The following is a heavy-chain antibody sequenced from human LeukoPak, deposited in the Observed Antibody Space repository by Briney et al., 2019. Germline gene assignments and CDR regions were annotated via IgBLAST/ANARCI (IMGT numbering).Heavy chain of an antibody. V-gene: IGHV3-23*01. J-gene: IGHJ4*02. CDR3: AKDRSYCSGGSCYTYYFDY. Sequence: GGSLRLSCAASGFTFSSYAMSWVRQAPGKGLEWVSAISGSGGSTYYADSMKGRFTISRDNSKNTLYLQMNSLRAEDTAVYYCAKDRSYCSGGSCYTYYFDYWGQGTLVTVSS. CDR2: ISGSGGST. D-gene: IGHD2-15*01. CDR1: GFTFSSYA.